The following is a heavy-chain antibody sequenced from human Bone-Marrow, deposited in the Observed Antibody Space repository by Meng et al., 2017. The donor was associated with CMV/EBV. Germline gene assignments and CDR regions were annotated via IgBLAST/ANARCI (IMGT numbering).Heavy chain of an antibody. D-gene: IGHD6-13*01. V-gene: IGHV4-4*02. Sequence: CAVSGGSISSSNWWSRVRQPPGKGLEWIGEIYHSGSTNYNPSLKSRVTISVDKSKNQFSLKLSSVTAADTAVYYCVRDEQQLVRGFDYWGQGTLVTVSS. CDR2: IYHSGST. J-gene: IGHJ4*02. CDR3: VRDEQQLVRGFDY. CDR1: GGSISSSNW.